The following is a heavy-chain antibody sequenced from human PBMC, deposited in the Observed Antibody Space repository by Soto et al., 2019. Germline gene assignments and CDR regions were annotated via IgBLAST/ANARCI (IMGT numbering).Heavy chain of an antibody. J-gene: IGHJ3*02. CDR2: IYYSGST. V-gene: IGHV4-59*01. D-gene: IGHD1-1*01. CDR3: ARGSNGRGAFDI. CDR1: GGSISSYY. Sequence: TVSGGSISSYYWSWIRQPPGKGLEWIGYIYYSGSTNYNPSLKSRVTISVDTSKNQFSLKLSSVTAADTAVYYCARGSNGRGAFDIWGQGTMVTVSS.